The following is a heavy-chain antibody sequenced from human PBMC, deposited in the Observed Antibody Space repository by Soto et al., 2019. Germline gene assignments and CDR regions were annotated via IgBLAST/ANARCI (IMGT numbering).Heavy chain of an antibody. D-gene: IGHD4-17*01. CDR3: AHRLIGYGDYDFAYYGMDV. CDR1: GFSLSTSGVG. Sequence: SGPTLVNPTQTLTLTCTFSGFSLSTSGVGVGWIRQPPGKALEWLALIYWNDDKRYSPSLKSRLTITKDTSKNQVVPTMTNMDPVDTATYYCAHRLIGYGDYDFAYYGMDVWGQGTTVTVSS. J-gene: IGHJ6*02. CDR2: IYWNDDK. V-gene: IGHV2-5*01.